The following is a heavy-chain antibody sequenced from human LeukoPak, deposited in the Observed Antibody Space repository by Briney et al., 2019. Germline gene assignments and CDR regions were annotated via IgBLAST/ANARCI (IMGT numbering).Heavy chain of an antibody. Sequence: PSETLSLTCTVSGGSISSGSYYWSWIRQPAGKGLEWIGRIYTSGSTNYNPSLKSRVTISVDTSKNQFSLKLSSVTAADTAVYYCARGQLWTRYYFDYWGQGTLVTVS. J-gene: IGHJ4*02. D-gene: IGHD5-18*01. CDR1: GGSISSGSYY. CDR3: ARGQLWTRYYFDY. V-gene: IGHV4-61*02. CDR2: IYTSGST.